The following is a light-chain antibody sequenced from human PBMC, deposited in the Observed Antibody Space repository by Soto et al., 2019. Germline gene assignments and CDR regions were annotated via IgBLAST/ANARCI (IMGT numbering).Light chain of an antibody. CDR3: QSYDSSLSGWV. CDR2: GNS. Sequence: QSVLTQQPSVSGAPGQRVTISCTGSSSNIGAGYDVHWYQQLPGTAPKLLISGNSNRPSGVPDRFSGSKSGTSASLAITGLQAEDEADYYCQSYDSSLSGWVFGGGTQLTVL. V-gene: IGLV1-40*01. CDR1: SSNIGAGYD. J-gene: IGLJ3*02.